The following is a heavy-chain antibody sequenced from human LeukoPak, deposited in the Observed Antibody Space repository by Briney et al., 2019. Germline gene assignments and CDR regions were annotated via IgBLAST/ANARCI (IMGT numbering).Heavy chain of an antibody. CDR1: GFTFSSYS. CDR3: ASTIFGVVPTGVDP. Sequence: QAGGSLRLSCAASGFTFSSYSMNWVRQAPGKGLEWVSYISSSSSTIYYADSVKGRFTISRDNAKNSLYLQMNSLRAKDTAVYYCASTIFGVVPTGVDPWGQGTLVTVSS. J-gene: IGHJ5*02. V-gene: IGHV3-48*01. CDR2: ISSSSSTI. D-gene: IGHD3-3*01.